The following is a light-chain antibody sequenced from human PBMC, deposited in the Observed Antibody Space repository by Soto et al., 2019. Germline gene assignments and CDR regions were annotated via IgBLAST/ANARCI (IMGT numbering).Light chain of an antibody. J-gene: IGKJ5*01. V-gene: IGKV3-15*01. CDR2: GAS. CDR1: QSVADN. Sequence: EIVMTQSAATLSVSPGERVTLSCRSSQSVADNLAWFQQKPGQGPRLLIYGASTRATGIPARFSGSGSETDFTLTVSSLRSEDSAVYYCQQYNYWPITFGQGTRLEIK. CDR3: QQYNYWPIT.